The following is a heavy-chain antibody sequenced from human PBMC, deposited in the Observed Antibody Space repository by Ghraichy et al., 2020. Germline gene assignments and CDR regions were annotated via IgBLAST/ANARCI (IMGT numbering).Heavy chain of an antibody. Sequence: GGSLRLSCAASGFTFSDYYMSWIRQAPGKGLEWVSYISSSSSYTNYADSVKGRFTISRDNAKNSLYLQMNSLRAEDTAVYYCARVLTLVSSWYGASIYYFDYWGQGTLVTVSS. CDR1: GFTFSDYY. V-gene: IGHV3-11*06. D-gene: IGHD6-13*01. CDR3: ARVLTLVSSWYGASIYYFDY. CDR2: ISSSSSYT. J-gene: IGHJ4*02.